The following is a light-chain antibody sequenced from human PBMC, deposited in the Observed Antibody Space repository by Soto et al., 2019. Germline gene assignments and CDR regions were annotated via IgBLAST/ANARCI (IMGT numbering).Light chain of an antibody. V-gene: IGLV2-23*01. Sequence: QSVLTQPASVSGSPGQSITISCTGTSSDVGSYNLVSWYQQHPGKAPKLMIYEGSKRPSGVSNRFSGSKSGNTASLTISGLQAEDGADYYCCPYAGISTLVLFGGGTKPTVL. J-gene: IGLJ2*01. CDR3: CPYAGISTLVL. CDR1: SSDVGSYNL. CDR2: EGS.